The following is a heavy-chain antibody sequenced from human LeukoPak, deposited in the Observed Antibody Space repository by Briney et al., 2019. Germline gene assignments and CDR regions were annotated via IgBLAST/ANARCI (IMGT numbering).Heavy chain of an antibody. CDR3: ARRRYCSSTSCYADAFDI. CDR1: GYSFTSYW. D-gene: IGHD2-2*01. V-gene: IGHV5-51*01. CDR2: IYPGDSDT. J-gene: IGHJ3*02. Sequence: GESLTISGKGSGYSFTSYWIGWVRQMPGKGLEWMGIIYPGDSDTRYSPSFQGQVTISADNSISTAYLQWSSLKASDTAMYYCARRRYCSSTSCYADAFDIWGQGTMVTVSS.